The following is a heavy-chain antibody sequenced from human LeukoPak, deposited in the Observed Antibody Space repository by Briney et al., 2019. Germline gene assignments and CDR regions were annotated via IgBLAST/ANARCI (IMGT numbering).Heavy chain of an antibody. CDR1: GYTFTGYY. D-gene: IGHD3-10*01. Sequence: ASVKVSRKASGYTFTGYYMHWVRQAPGQGLEWMGWINPNSGGTNYAQKFQGRVTMTRDTSISTAYMELSRLRSDDTAVYYCARSMVRGGAFDYWGQGTLVTVSS. J-gene: IGHJ4*02. CDR2: INPNSGGT. V-gene: IGHV1-2*02. CDR3: ARSMVRGGAFDY.